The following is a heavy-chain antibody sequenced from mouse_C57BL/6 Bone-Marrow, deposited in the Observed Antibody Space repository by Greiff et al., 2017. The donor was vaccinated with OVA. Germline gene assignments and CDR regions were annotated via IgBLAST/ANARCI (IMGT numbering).Heavy chain of an antibody. CDR2: ISSGSSTI. V-gene: IGHV5-17*01. CDR3: ARHGYGYWYFDV. Sequence: EVKLVESGGGLVKPGGSLKLSCAASGFTFSDYGMHWVRQAPEKGLEWVAYISSGSSTIYYADTVKGRFTLSRDNAKNPLFLQMTSLRSEDTAMYYCARHGYGYWYFDVGGTGTTVTVSS. CDR1: GFTFSDYG. J-gene: IGHJ1*03. D-gene: IGHD2-2*01.